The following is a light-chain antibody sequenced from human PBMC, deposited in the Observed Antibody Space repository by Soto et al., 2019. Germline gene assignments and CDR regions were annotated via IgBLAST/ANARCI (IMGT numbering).Light chain of an antibody. V-gene: IGKV4-1*01. J-gene: IGKJ1*01. CDR1: QSVLYKSNNKNY. CDR3: QQYYSTPWT. Sequence: DIVMTQSPDSLAVSLGERATINCKSSQSVLYKSNNKNYLAWYQQKPGQPPKLLIYWASTRESGVPDRFSGSGSGKDFTLTISSLQAEDVALYYCQQYYSTPWTFGQGTKVEIK. CDR2: WAS.